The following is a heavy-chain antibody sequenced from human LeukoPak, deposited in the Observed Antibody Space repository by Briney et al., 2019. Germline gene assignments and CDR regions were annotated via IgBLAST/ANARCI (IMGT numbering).Heavy chain of an antibody. CDR3: ARRTVTGGNYYFDY. D-gene: IGHD1-1*01. V-gene: IGHV4-38-2*02. CDR2: IYYSGST. Sequence: SETLSLTCTVSGYSISSGYYWGWIRQPPGKGLEWIGSIYYSGSTYYNPSLKSRVTISVDTSKNQFSLKLSSVTAADTAVYYCARRTVTGGNYYFDYWGQGTLVTVSS. J-gene: IGHJ4*02. CDR1: GYSISSGYY.